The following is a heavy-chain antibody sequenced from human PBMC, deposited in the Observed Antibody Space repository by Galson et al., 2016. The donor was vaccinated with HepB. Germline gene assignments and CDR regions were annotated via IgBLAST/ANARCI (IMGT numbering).Heavy chain of an antibody. D-gene: IGHD2/OR15-2a*01. Sequence: SLRLSCAASGITFSGYGMHWVRQAPGKGLEWVAADSMDGRRKFYADSVKGRFTISRDNSNNILFLQMSSLRVDDTAVYFCAKRHEYCPPVGCSVDYWGQGTLVSVSS. CDR3: AKRHEYCPPVGCSVDY. J-gene: IGHJ4*02. CDR2: DSMDGRRK. CDR1: GITFSGYG. V-gene: IGHV3-30*18.